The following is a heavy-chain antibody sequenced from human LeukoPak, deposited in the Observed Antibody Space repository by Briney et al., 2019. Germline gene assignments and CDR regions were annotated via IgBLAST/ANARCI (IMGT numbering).Heavy chain of an antibody. D-gene: IGHD6-19*01. CDR2: ITSGSNYI. Sequence: GGSLRLSCTASGFTFGSYQMNWVRQAPGKGLEWVSSITSGSNYIYYADSVKGRFTISRDNAKNSLYLQMNSLRAEDTAVYYCARDAYSSSSFDYWGQGTLVTVSS. CDR3: ARDAYSSSSFDY. J-gene: IGHJ4*02. CDR1: GFTFGSYQ. V-gene: IGHV3-21*01.